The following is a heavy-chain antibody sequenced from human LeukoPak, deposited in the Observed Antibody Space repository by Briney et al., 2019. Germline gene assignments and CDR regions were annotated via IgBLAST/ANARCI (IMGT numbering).Heavy chain of an antibody. V-gene: IGHV5-51*01. J-gene: IGHJ3*02. D-gene: IGHD6-19*01. CDR3: ARLGVLAVAGTDLVDSTYAFDI. Sequence: GESLKISCKGSGYSFTSYWIGWVRQMPGKGLEWMGIIYPGDSDTRYSPSFQGQVTISADKSISTAYLQWSSLQASDTAMYYCARLGVLAVAGTDLVDSTYAFDIWGQGTMVTVSS. CDR1: GYSFTSYW. CDR2: IYPGDSDT.